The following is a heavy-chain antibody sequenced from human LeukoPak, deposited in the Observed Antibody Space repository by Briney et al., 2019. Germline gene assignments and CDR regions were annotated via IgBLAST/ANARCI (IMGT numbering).Heavy chain of an antibody. J-gene: IGHJ3*02. CDR1: GGSVSSYY. CDR3: ARDGYYDNSAYYVSNAFDI. V-gene: IGHV4-59*02. Sequence: SETLSLTCTVSGGSVSSYYWSWIRQPPGKGLEWIGYIYYSGSTNYNPSLKSRVTISVDTSKNQVSLKLSSVTAADTAVYYCARDGYYDNSAYYVSNAFDIWGQGTMVTVSS. CDR2: IYYSGST. D-gene: IGHD3-22*01.